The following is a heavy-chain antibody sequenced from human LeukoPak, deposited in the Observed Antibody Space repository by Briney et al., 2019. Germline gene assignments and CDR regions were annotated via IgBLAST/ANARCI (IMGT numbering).Heavy chain of an antibody. J-gene: IGHJ4*02. CDR2: IRHDETKS. Sequence: GGCMRLSCALSALKPNSYAMRWVRPPQGGGREWEAVIRHDETKSFYTDSVQGRSTLSRDTPTKTLYLQINSVRMEHPCVYDSAKEYAPSSPLGELDSWGQGTRVTVSS. D-gene: IGHD6-6*01. CDR1: ALKPNSYA. CDR3: AKEYAPSSPLGELDS. V-gene: IGHV3-30*02.